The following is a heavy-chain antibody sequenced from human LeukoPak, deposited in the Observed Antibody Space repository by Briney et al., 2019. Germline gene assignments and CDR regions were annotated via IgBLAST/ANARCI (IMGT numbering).Heavy chain of an antibody. CDR2: IYYSGTT. J-gene: IGHJ4*02. CDR1: VGSVSSVGYY. D-gene: IGHD5-24*01. V-gene: IGHV4-39*01. Sequence: SETLSLTCTVSVGSVSSVGYYWGWIRQPPGKGLEWIGSIYYSGTTYYNPSLASRVTIFVDTSKNQFSLRLSSVTAADTAVYYCARRDQAIDYWGQGTLVTVSS. CDR3: ARRDQAIDY.